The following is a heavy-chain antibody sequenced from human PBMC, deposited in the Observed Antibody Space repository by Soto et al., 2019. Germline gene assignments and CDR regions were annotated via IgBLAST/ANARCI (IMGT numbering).Heavy chain of an antibody. CDR3: TRHRDYCSGGSCYTPDFDY. CDR2: IRSKANSYAT. Sequence: EVQLVESGGGLVQPGGSLKLSCAASGFTFSGSAMHWVRQASGKGLEWVGRIRSKANSYATAYAASVKGRFTISRDDSKITAYLQMNSLKTEDTAVYYCTRHRDYCSGGSCYTPDFDYWGQGTLVTVSS. V-gene: IGHV3-73*02. CDR1: GFTFSGSA. D-gene: IGHD2-15*01. J-gene: IGHJ4*02.